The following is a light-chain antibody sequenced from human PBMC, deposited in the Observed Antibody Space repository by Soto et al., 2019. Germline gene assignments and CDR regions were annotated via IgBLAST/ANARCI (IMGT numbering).Light chain of an antibody. CDR3: QQDYHLPWT. CDR1: QSVSHS. V-gene: IGKV3D-7*01. CDR2: DVS. J-gene: IGKJ1*01. Sequence: EIVFPPPPATLSLPPGERATLSCWASQSVSHSLAWYQQRPGQSPRLLIYDVSTRASGIPARFGGSGSGTDFTLTISSLQPEDFAVYYCQQDYHLPWTFGQGTKVDIK.